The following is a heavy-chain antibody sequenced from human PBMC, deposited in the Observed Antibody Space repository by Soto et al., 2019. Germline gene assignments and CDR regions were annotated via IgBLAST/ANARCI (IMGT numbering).Heavy chain of an antibody. D-gene: IGHD3-22*01. J-gene: IGHJ6*02. CDR2: INHSGST. CDR3: ARGPLITRILVVYFYYVLYV. CDR1: GGSFSGYY. Sequence: PSETLSLTCAVYGGSFSGYYWSWIRQPPGKGLEWIGEINHSGSTNYNPSLKSRVTISVDTSKNQFSLKLSSVTAADTAVYYCARGPLITRILVVYFYYVLYVWGQGTTVTVS. V-gene: IGHV4-34*01.